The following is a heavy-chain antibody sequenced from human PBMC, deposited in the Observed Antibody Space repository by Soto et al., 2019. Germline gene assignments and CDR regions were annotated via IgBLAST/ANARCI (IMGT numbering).Heavy chain of an antibody. CDR1: GFTFSSYA. J-gene: IGHJ6*02. Sequence: GGSLRLSCAASGFTFSSYAMSWVRQAPGKGLEWVSAISGSGGSTYYADSVKGRFTISRDNSKNTLYLQMNSLRAEDTAVYYCANFLEWTIFPPYYYGMDVWGQGTTVTVSS. D-gene: IGHD3-3*01. CDR3: ANFLEWTIFPPYYYGMDV. CDR2: ISGSGGST. V-gene: IGHV3-23*01.